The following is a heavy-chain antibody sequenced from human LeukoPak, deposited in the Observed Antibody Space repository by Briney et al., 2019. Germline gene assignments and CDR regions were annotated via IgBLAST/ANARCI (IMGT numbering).Heavy chain of an antibody. V-gene: IGHV3-64D*06. D-gene: IGHD3-22*01. CDR2: ISSNGGST. J-gene: IGHJ5*02. Sequence: GGSLRLSCAASGFTFSSYAMHWVRQAPGKGLEYVSAISSNGGSTYYADSVKGRFTISRDNSKNTLYLQMSSLRAEDTAVYYCVKDTSSGYSYNWFDPWGQGTLVTVSS. CDR1: GFTFSSYA. CDR3: VKDTSSGYSYNWFDP.